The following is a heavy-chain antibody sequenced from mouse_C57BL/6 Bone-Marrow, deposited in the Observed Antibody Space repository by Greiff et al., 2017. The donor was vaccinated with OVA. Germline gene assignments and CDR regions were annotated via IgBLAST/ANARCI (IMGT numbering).Heavy chain of an antibody. CDR2: INYDGSST. CDR3: AREAYYYGYAMDY. J-gene: IGHJ4*01. V-gene: IGHV5-16*01. Sequence: EVKLVESEGGLVQPGSSMKLSCTASGFTFSDYYMAWVRQVPEKGLEWVANINYDGSSTYYLDSLKSRFIISRDNAKNILYLQMSSLKSEDTATYYCAREAYYYGYAMDYWGQGTSVTVSS. CDR1: GFTFSDYY. D-gene: IGHD1-1*01.